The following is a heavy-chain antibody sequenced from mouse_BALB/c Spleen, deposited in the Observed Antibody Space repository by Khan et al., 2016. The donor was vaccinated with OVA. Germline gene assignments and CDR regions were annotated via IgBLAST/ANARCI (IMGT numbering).Heavy chain of an antibody. CDR3: ARLAYYYNSEGFAY. Sequence: EVELVESGGDLVKPGGSLKLSCAASGLTFSTYGMSWVRQSPDKRLEWVATISSGGSYTYYPDNVKGRFTISRDNAKNTLYLQMSSLKSEDTAMYYCARLAYYYNSEGFAYWGQGTLVTVSA. J-gene: IGHJ3*01. D-gene: IGHD1-1*01. V-gene: IGHV5-6*01. CDR2: ISSGGSYT. CDR1: GLTFSTYG.